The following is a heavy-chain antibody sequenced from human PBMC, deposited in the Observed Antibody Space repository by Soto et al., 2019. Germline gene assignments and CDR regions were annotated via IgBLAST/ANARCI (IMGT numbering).Heavy chain of an antibody. CDR2: IKQDGSEK. CDR1: GFTFSSYW. Sequence: GGSLRLSCAASGFTFSSYWMSWVRQAPGKGLEWVANIKQDGSEKYYVDSVKGRFTISRDNAKNSLYLQMNSLRAEDTAVYYCARDGLRVVVPVASKAVYNWFDPWGQGALVTVSS. J-gene: IGHJ5*02. CDR3: ARDGLRVVVPVASKAVYNWFDP. V-gene: IGHV3-7*01. D-gene: IGHD2-2*01.